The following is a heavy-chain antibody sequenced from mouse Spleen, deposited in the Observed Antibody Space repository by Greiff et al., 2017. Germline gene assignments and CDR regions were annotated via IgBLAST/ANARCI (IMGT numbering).Heavy chain of an antibody. CDR1: GYTFTSYW. V-gene: IGHV1-50*01. CDR2: IDPSDSYT. J-gene: IGHJ4*01. D-gene: IGHD2-10*02. CDR3: ARSYGNY. Sequence: VQLQQPGAELVKPGASVKLSCKASGYTFTSYWMQWVKQRPGQGLEWIGEIDPSDSYTNYNQKFKGKATLTVDTSSSTAYMQLSSLTSEDSAVYYCARSYGNYWGQGTSVTGSS.